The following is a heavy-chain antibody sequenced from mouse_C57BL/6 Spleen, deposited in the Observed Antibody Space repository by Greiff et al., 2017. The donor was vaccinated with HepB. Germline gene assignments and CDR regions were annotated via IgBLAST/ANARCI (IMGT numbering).Heavy chain of an antibody. D-gene: IGHD1-1*01. CDR2: ISSGSSTI. CDR3: ASYYGST. CDR1: GFTFSDYG. J-gene: IGHJ4*01. Sequence: DVHLVESGGGLVKPGGSLKLSCAASGFTFSDYGMHWVRQAPEKGLEWVAYISSGSSTIYYADTVKGRFTISRDNAKNTLFLQMTSLRSEDTAMYYCASYYGSTWGQGTSVTVSS. V-gene: IGHV5-17*01.